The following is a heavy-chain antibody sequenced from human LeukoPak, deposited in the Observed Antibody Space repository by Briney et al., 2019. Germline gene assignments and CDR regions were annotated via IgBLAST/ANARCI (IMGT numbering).Heavy chain of an antibody. CDR3: AVSPPIERVWHYFNY. CDR2: ITGSGGST. Sequence: GGSLRLSCAASGFTFSSYGMSWVRQAPGKGLEWVSAITGSGGSTYYADSVKGRFTISRDNSKNTLYLQMNSLRAEDTAVYYCAVSPPIERVWHYFNYWGQGTLVTVSS. J-gene: IGHJ4*02. CDR1: GFTFSSYG. V-gene: IGHV3-23*01. D-gene: IGHD2-15*01.